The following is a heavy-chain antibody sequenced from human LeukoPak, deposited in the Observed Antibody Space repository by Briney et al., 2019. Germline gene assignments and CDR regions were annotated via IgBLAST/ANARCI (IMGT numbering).Heavy chain of an antibody. CDR2: IYYTGST. J-gene: IGHJ4*02. D-gene: IGHD1-14*01. CDR3: TGMRITTPTVRTLDY. V-gene: IGHV4-59*01. Sequence: PSETLSLTCTVSGGSMSTYYWTWIRQPPGKGLEWIGFIYYTGSTNYNPSLKSRVTISVDTSKNQFSLKLSSVTAADTAVYYCTGMRITTPTVRTLDYWGQGTLVTVSS. CDR1: GGSMSTYY.